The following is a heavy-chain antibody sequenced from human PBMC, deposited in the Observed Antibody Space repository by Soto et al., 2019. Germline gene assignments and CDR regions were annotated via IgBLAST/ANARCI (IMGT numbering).Heavy chain of an antibody. Sequence: EVQLVESGGGLVQPGGSLRLSCAASGFTFNTYWMSWVRQAPGKGLEWVANIKPDGSATDYVDSVKGRVTISRDNANNALFLQMNSLRDGDTAVYYCARNGRWGHGTFVTVSS. CDR2: IKPDGSAT. CDR1: GFTFNTYW. J-gene: IGHJ4*01. D-gene: IGHD2-8*01. V-gene: IGHV3-7*05. CDR3: ARNGR.